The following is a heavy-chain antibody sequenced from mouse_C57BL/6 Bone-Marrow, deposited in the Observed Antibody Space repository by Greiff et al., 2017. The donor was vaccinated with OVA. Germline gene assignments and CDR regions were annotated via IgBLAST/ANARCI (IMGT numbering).Heavy chain of an antibody. Sequence: QVQLQQPGTELVKPGASVKLSCKASGYTFTSYWMHWVKQRPGQGHEWIGNINPSNGGTNYNEKFKRTATLTVDKSSSTASLQLSRLSSEDSAVYNCARRNIVTTVGAHYYAMDYWGQGTSVTVSA. D-gene: IGHD1-1*01. CDR3: ARRNIVTTVGAHYYAMDY. V-gene: IGHV1-53*01. CDR1: GYTFTSYW. CDR2: INPSNGGT. J-gene: IGHJ4*01.